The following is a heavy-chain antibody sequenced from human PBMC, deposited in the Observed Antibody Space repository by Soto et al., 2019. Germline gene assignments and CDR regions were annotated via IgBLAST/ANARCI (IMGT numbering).Heavy chain of an antibody. J-gene: IGHJ4*02. D-gene: IGHD5-12*01. V-gene: IGHV4-59*01. CDR3: AGIRGYAGRPIDY. CDR1: GGSIISGD. Sequence: SETLSLTCTVSGGSIISGDCSWIRQPPGKGLEWIGYISYSGNTNYNPSLKSRVTMSVDTPKNQFSLRLSSVTTADTAVYYCAGIRGYAGRPIDYLGQRTLVTVSS. CDR2: ISYSGNT.